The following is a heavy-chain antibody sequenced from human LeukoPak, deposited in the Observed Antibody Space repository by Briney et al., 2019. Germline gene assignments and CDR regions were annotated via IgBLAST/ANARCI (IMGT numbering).Heavy chain of an antibody. Sequence: SETLSLTCTVSGGSISSYYWSWIRQPPGKGLEWVGYIYTSGSTNYNPSLKSRVTMSVDTSKNQFSLKLSSVTAADTAVYYCARTDYFDYWGQGTLVTVSS. V-gene: IGHV4-4*08. CDR3: ARTDYFDY. J-gene: IGHJ4*02. CDR2: IYTSGST. CDR1: GGSISSYY.